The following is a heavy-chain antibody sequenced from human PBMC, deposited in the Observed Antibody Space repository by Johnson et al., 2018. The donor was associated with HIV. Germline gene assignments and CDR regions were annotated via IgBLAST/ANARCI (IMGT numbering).Heavy chain of an antibody. CDR2: IFSVGDV. CDR3: ARDGRWELLPGGAFDI. V-gene: IGHV3-66*01. J-gene: IGHJ3*02. Sequence: VQLVESGGGLVQPGGSLRLSCAASGITVGTNYMSWVRQAPGKGLEWVSVIFSVGDVYYADSVKGRFTISRDNAKNSLYLQMNSLRAEDTALYYCARDGRWELLPGGAFDIWGQGTMVTVSS. CDR1: GITVGTNY. D-gene: IGHD1-26*01.